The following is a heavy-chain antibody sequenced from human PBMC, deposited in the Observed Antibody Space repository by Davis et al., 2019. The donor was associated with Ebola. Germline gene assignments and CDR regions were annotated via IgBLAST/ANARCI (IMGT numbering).Heavy chain of an antibody. J-gene: IGHJ4*02. Sequence: MPSETLSLTCTVSGGSISSSSSYWGWIRQPPRKGLEWIGSIYYSGITYYNPSLKSRVTISVDTSKNQFALKLNSVTAADTAVYYCARVRHYHDSGSFSDYWGQGTLVTVSS. V-gene: IGHV4-39*06. CDR2: IYYSGIT. D-gene: IGHD3-10*01. CDR1: GGSISSSSSY. CDR3: ARVRHYHDSGSFSDY.